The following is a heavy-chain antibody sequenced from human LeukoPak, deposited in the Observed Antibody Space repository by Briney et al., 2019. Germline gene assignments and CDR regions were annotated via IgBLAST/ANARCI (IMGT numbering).Heavy chain of an antibody. CDR2: IYHSGIT. D-gene: IGHD1-1*01. J-gene: IGHJ4*02. Sequence: SETLSLTCTVSGYSISDGYYWGWIRQPPGKGLEWIGIIYHSGITHYNPSLKSRVTISVDTSKNQFSLKVRSVTAADTAVYYCARDPGALDYWGQGILVTVSS. CDR1: GYSISDGYY. CDR3: ARDPGALDY. V-gene: IGHV4-38-2*02.